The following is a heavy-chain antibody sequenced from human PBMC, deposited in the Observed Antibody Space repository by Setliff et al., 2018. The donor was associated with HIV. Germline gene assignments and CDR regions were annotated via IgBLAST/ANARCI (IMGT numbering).Heavy chain of an antibody. CDR3: AREGTYSGTYWVRRVASFDI. CDR2: VSHTGST. CDR1: GGSLSGYY. J-gene: IGHJ3*02. V-gene: IGHV4-34*01. D-gene: IGHD1-26*01. Sequence: ETLSLTCAVYGGSLSGYYWRWIRQPPGKGLEWIGDVSHTGSTNYNPSLKSRITISADTPKTQFSLKLSSVTAADTAVYYCAREGTYSGTYWVRRVASFDIWGQGTMVTVSS.